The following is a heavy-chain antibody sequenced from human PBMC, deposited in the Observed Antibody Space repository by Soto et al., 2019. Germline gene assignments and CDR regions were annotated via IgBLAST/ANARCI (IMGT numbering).Heavy chain of an antibody. CDR3: AREDESRGYAGTFQH. Sequence: QVHLVESGGGVVQPGRSLRLSCAASGFSFSSYVMHWVRQAPGKGLEWVALESFDESDKQYADSVKGRFTISRDNSKNTLYLQMNSLTAEDTAVYYCAREDESRGYAGTFQHWGQGTLVIVSS. J-gene: IGHJ1*01. CDR2: ESFDESDK. V-gene: IGHV3-30*04. CDR1: GFSFSSYV. D-gene: IGHD3-22*01.